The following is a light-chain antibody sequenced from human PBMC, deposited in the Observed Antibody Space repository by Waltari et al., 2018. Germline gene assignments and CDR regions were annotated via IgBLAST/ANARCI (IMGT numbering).Light chain of an antibody. Sequence: EIVLTQSPGTLSLSPGERATLSCRASQSVNTYLAWYQQKPGPAPRLLIYAASTRAAGIPDRFSGSGSGTDFSLTISRLEAEDFAVYYCQHHVRLPATFGQGTKVEIK. V-gene: IGKV3-20*01. CDR2: AAS. CDR1: QSVNTY. CDR3: QHHVRLPAT. J-gene: IGKJ1*01.